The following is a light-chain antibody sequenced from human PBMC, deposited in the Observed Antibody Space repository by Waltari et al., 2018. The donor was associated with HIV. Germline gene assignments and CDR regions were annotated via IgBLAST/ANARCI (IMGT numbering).Light chain of an antibody. J-gene: IGKJ2*01. CDR3: QQYGTSPYT. V-gene: IGKV3-20*01. CDR2: GAS. CDR1: LSISSSY. Sequence: EIVLTQSPGTLSLSPGERATLSCRASLSISSSYLAWYQQKPGQTPRLLIYGASSRATGIPDRFSGSRSGTDFTLTISRLEPEDFAVYYCQQYGTSPYTFGQGTKLEIK.